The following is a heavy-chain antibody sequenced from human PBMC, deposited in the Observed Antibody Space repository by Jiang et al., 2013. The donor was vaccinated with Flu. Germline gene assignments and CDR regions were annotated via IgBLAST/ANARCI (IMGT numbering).Heavy chain of an antibody. J-gene: IGHJ4*02. CDR1: GGSFSGYY. D-gene: IGHD3-10*01. Sequence: LLKPSETLSLTCAVYGGSFSGYYWSWIRQPPGKGLEWIGEINHSGSTNYNPSLKSRVTISVDTSKNQFSLKLSSVTAADTAVYYCASQYYYGSGSYRMGWGQGTLVTVSS. CDR3: ASQYYYGSGSYRMG. V-gene: IGHV4-34*01. CDR2: INHSGST.